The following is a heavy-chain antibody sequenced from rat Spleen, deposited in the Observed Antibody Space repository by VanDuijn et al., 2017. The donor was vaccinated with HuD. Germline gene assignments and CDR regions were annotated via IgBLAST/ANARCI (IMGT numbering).Heavy chain of an antibody. J-gene: IGHJ3*01. D-gene: IGHD1-9*01. CDR2: ISTTGGTT. CDR3: TRGIYYGYNAFVY. V-gene: IGHV5-31*01. CDR1: GFTFNHYW. Sequence: EVQLVESDGGLVQPGRSLKLSCAASGFTFNHYWMTWIRPAPGKGLEWVASISTTGGTTNYPDSVKGRISISRDNAKSTLYVQLNSLRSEDTATYFCTRGIYYGYNAFVYWGQGTLVTVSS.